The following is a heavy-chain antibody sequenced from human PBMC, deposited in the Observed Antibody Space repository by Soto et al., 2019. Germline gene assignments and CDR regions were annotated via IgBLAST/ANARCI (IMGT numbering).Heavy chain of an antibody. Sequence: PGGSLRLSCVASGFSFHNFAMRWVRQAPGKGLEWVCSISARSTVTYCAGFARGRFTISRDNSKNTVYLQMNSLTAEDTATYYCAKVFYDSGRNFFGVYVWGKGTTVTVAS. J-gene: IGHJ6*04. V-gene: IGHV3-23*01. CDR1: GFSFHNFA. CDR2: ISARSTVT. D-gene: IGHD3-10*01. CDR3: AKVFYDSGRNFFGVYV.